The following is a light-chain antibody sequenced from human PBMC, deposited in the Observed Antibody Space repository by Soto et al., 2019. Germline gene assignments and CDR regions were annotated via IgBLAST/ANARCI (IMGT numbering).Light chain of an antibody. CDR2: TAS. CDR1: QGIRND. V-gene: IGKV1-17*01. J-gene: IGKJ1*01. CDR3: LQHNSYPRT. Sequence: DIQMTQSPSSLSSSVGDRVTITCRASQGIRNDLGWYQQKPEKAPKRLIYTASSLQSGVASRFSGRGSGTEFTLKISSLQADDFATYYCLQHNSYPRTFGQGTKVQIK.